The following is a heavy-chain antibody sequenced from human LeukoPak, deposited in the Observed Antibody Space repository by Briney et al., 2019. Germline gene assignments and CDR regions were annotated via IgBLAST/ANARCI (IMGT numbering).Heavy chain of an antibody. CDR2: IKQDGSEK. V-gene: IGHV3-7*01. CDR1: GFTFSSYW. Sequence: QPGGSLRLSCAASGFTFSSYWMSWVRQAPGKGLEWVANIKQDGSEKYYVDSVKGRFTISRDNAKNSLYLQMNSLRAEDTAVYYCAREIAVAVVTFDIWGQGTMVTVSS. J-gene: IGHJ3*02. CDR3: AREIAVAVVTFDI. D-gene: IGHD6-19*01.